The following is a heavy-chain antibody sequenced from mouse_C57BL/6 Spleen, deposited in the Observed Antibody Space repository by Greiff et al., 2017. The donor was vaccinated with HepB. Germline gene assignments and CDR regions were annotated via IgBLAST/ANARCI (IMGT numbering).Heavy chain of an antibody. V-gene: IGHV1-50*01. CDR1: GYTFTSYW. J-gene: IGHJ2*01. CDR2: IDPSDSYT. Sequence: QVQLQQPGAELVKPGASVKLSCKASGYTFTSYWMQWVKQRPGQGLAWIGEIDPSDSYTNYNQKFKGKATLTVDTSSSTAYMQLSSLTSEDSAVYYCARGGSSGYYYFDYWGQGTTLTVSS. D-gene: IGHD3-2*02. CDR3: ARGGSSGYYYFDY.